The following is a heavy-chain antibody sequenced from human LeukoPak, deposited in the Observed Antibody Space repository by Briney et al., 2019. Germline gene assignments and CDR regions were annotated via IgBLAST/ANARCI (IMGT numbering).Heavy chain of an antibody. CDR1: GFTFSSYW. D-gene: IGHD3-3*01. CDR2: INSDGSST. CDR3: ARGPYDFWSGYYIY. Sequence: GGSLRLSCAASGFTFSSYWMHWVRQAPGKGLVWVSRINSDGSSTSYADSVKGRFTVSRDNAKNTLYLQMNSLRAEDTAVYYCARGPYDFWSGYYIYWGQGNLVTVSS. J-gene: IGHJ4*02. V-gene: IGHV3-74*01.